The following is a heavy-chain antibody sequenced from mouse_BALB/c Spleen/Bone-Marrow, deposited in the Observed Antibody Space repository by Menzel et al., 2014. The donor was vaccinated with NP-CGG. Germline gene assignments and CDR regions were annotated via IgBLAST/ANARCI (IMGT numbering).Heavy chain of an antibody. J-gene: IGHJ3*01. CDR1: GFSLISFD. CDR2: IWAGGTT. V-gene: IGHV2-9*02. Sequence: VQVVESGPGLVAPSQSLSITCTVSGFSLISFDVHWIRQPPGKGLEWLGVIWAGGTTNYNSALTSRLNINKDNSKSQVFLKMNSLQPDDTAMYYCARDGYGSGYAWFAYWGQGTLVTVSA. CDR3: ARDGYGSGYAWFAY. D-gene: IGHD1-1*01.